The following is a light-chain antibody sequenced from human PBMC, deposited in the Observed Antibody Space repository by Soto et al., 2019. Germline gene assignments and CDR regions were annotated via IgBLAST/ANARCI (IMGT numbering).Light chain of an antibody. J-gene: IGKJ5*01. CDR2: KAS. V-gene: IGKV1-12*01. Sequence: DIQMTQSPSSVSASVGDTVTVSCRASQVISSWLAWYQQKPGRAPNLLIYKASTLQTGVPSRFSGSGSGTDFTLTISSLQPEDFATYYCQQTNSFSITFGQGTRLEIK. CDR1: QVISSW. CDR3: QQTNSFSIT.